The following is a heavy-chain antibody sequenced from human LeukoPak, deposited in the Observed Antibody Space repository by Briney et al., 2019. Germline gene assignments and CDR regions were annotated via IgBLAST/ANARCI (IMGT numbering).Heavy chain of an antibody. Sequence: GGSLRLSCAASGFTFDDYAMHWVRQAPGKGLEWVSGISWNSGSIGYADSVKGRFTISRDNAKNSLYLQMNSLRAEDTALYYCAKDIEHYYGQLAAGRYSLFPTHFDYWGQGTLVTVSS. CDR2: ISWNSGSI. CDR3: AKDIEHYYGQLAAGRYSLFPTHFDY. CDR1: GFTFDDYA. D-gene: IGHD6-13*01. V-gene: IGHV3-9*01. J-gene: IGHJ4*02.